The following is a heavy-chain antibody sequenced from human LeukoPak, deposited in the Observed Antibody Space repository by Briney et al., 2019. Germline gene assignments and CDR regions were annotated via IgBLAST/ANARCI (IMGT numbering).Heavy chain of an antibody. D-gene: IGHD5-24*01. CDR1: GFTFSSYA. CDR3: ARDLDGYTGRGAFDY. J-gene: IGHJ4*02. Sequence: QSGGSLRLSCAASGFTFSSYAMSWVRQAPGKGLQWVSYISSSSSTIYYADSVKGRFTISRDNAKNSLYLQMNSLRAEDTAVYYCARDLDGYTGRGAFDYWGQGTLVTVSS. V-gene: IGHV3-48*01. CDR2: ISSSSSTI.